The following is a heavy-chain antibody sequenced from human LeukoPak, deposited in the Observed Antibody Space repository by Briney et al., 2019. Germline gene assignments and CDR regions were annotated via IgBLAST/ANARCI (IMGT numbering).Heavy chain of an antibody. Sequence: GGSLRLSCTASGFTFGDYAMSWVRQAPGKGLEWVGFIRSKAYGGTTEYAASVKGRFTISRDDSKSIAYLQMNSLKTEDTAVYYCTRSRLLWFGELLYDHFDYWGQGTLVTVSS. J-gene: IGHJ4*02. D-gene: IGHD3-10*01. CDR3: TRSRLLWFGELLYDHFDY. V-gene: IGHV3-49*04. CDR2: IRSKAYGGTT. CDR1: GFTFGDYA.